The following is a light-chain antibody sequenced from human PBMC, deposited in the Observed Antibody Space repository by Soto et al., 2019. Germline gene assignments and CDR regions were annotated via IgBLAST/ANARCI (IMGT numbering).Light chain of an antibody. V-gene: IGKV2-28*01. Sequence: DIVMTQSPLSLPVTAGEPASISCRSSQSLLHSNGYNYLDWYLQKPGQSPQLLIYLGSNRASGVPDRFSGSGSGTDFTLKISRVEAEDVGVYYCMQALHTPWTFGQGTKVEIK. CDR3: MQALHTPWT. CDR2: LGS. CDR1: QSLLHSNGYNY. J-gene: IGKJ1*01.